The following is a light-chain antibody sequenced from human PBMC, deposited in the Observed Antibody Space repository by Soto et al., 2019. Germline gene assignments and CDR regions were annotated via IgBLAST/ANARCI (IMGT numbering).Light chain of an antibody. CDR3: QQYGSSGT. J-gene: IGKJ1*01. CDR2: GAS. V-gene: IGKV3-20*01. Sequence: EVVMTQSPATLSVSPGERATLSCRASQSVSSNLAWYQQNLGQAPRLLIYGASNRATGIPDRFSGSGSGTDFTLTISRLEPEDFAVYYCQQYGSSGTFGQGTKVEIK. CDR1: QSVSSN.